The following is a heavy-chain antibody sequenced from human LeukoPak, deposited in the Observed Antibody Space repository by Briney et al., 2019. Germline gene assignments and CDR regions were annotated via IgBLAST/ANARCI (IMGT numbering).Heavy chain of an antibody. D-gene: IGHD2-2*01. Sequence: PSETLSLTCAASGYSISSGYYWGWIRQPPGKGLEWIGSIYHSGSTYYNPSLKSRVTISVDTSKNQFSLKLSSVTAADTAVYYCASIKFGYCSSTSCYYYYMDVWGKGTTVTVSS. J-gene: IGHJ6*03. CDR3: ASIKFGYCSSTSCYYYYMDV. CDR2: IYHSGST. CDR1: GYSISSGYY. V-gene: IGHV4-38-2*01.